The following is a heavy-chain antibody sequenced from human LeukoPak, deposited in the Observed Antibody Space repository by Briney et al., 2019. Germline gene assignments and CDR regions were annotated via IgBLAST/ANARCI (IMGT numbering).Heavy chain of an antibody. CDR1: GYTFSDYY. J-gene: IGHJ5*02. Sequence: GASVKVSCKASGYTFSDYYMHWVRQAPGQGLEWMGIINPSGGSTSYAQKFQGRVTMTRDMSTSTVYMELSSLRSEDTAVYYCARDNSVGETAWWFDPWGQGTLVTVSS. D-gene: IGHD1-26*01. V-gene: IGHV1-46*01. CDR2: INPSGGST. CDR3: ARDNSVGETAWWFDP.